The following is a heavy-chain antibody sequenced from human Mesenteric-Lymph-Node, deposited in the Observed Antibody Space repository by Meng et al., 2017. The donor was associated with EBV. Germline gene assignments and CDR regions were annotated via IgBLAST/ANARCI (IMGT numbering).Heavy chain of an antibody. Sequence: QVQRRESGPGLVKPSGTLSRTCAVSSGSISNSNWWSWVRQPPGKGLQWIGEIFHSGGTNYNPSLKSRVTISVDKSKNQFSLKGNSLTAADTAVYYCARITFGGAIGDWGQGTLVTVSS. V-gene: IGHV4-4*02. D-gene: IGHD3-16*02. CDR3: ARITFGGAIGD. CDR2: IFHSGGT. CDR1: SGSISNSNW. J-gene: IGHJ4*02.